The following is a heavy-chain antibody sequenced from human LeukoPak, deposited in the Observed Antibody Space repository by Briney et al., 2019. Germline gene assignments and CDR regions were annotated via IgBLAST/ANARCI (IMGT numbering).Heavy chain of an antibody. CDR2: ISWNSASI. J-gene: IGHJ4*02. Sequence: GRSLRLSCEASGFTFEDYPMHWVRQSPGKGLEWVASISWNSASIGYAASVKGRFTISRDNTKKSLFLQMNSLGPEDSAFYYCGRATLKTFYSLDFWGRGTLVTVST. CDR3: GRATLKTFYSLDF. V-gene: IGHV3-9*01. D-gene: IGHD3-3*02. CDR1: GFTFEDYP.